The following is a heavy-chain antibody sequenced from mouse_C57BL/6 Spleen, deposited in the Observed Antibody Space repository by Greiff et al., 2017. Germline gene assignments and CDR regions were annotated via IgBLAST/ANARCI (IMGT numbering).Heavy chain of an antibody. V-gene: IGHV1-54*01. CDR1: GYAFTNYL. CDR3: ARGGYGSSYQFAY. CDR2: INPGSGGT. Sequence: VQLQQSGAELVRPGTSVKVSCKASGYAFTNYLIEWVKQRPGKGLEWIGVINPGSGGTNSNEQLKGKATLTADKSSSTAYMQLSSLTSEDSAVYFCARGGYGSSYQFAYWGQETLVTVSA. D-gene: IGHD1-1*01. J-gene: IGHJ3*01.